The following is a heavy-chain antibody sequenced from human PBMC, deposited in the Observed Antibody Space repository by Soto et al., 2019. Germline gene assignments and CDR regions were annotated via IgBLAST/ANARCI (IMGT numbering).Heavy chain of an antibody. D-gene: IGHD6-6*01. CDR2: IIPILGIA. Sequence: VASVKVSCKASGGTFSSYTISWVRQAPGQGLEWMGRIIPILGIANYAQKFQGRVTITADKSTSTAYMELSSLRSEDTAVYYCSRGDSSIATIGPYWGQGTLVTVSS. CDR1: GGTFSSYT. CDR3: SRGDSSIATIGPY. J-gene: IGHJ4*02. V-gene: IGHV1-69*02.